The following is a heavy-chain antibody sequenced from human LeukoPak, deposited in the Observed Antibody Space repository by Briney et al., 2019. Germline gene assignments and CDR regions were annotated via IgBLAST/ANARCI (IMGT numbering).Heavy chain of an antibody. J-gene: IGHJ5*02. Sequence: PSETLSLTCAVYGGSFSGYYWSWIRQPPGKGLEWIGEINHSGSTNYNPSLKSRVTISVDTSKNQFSLKLSSVTAADTAVYYCASTYGSGPNWFDPWGQGTLVTVSS. CDR1: GGSFSGYY. V-gene: IGHV4-34*01. D-gene: IGHD3-10*01. CDR2: INHSGST. CDR3: ASTYGSGPNWFDP.